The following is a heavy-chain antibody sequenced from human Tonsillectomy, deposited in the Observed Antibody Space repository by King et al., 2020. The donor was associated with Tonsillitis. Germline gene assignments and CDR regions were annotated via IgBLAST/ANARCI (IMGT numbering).Heavy chain of an antibody. CDR1: GYIFTSYW. Sequence: QLVQSGAEVKKPGESLRISCKGSGYIFTSYWTSGVRQMPGRGLGWMGRIDPSDSYTNYSPSFQGHVTTSADKSHSTAYLQWSSLKASDTAMYYGARHEIPGSYDPSFCGFDIWGQGTMVTVSS. J-gene: IGHJ3*02. CDR3: ARHEIPGSYDPSFCGFDI. V-gene: IGHV5-10-1*01. D-gene: IGHD2-21*01. CDR2: IDPSDSYT.